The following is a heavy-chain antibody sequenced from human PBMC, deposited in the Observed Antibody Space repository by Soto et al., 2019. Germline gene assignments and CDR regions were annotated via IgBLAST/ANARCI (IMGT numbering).Heavy chain of an antibody. CDR1: GGSISSSSYY. V-gene: IGHV4-39*01. J-gene: IGHJ5*02. Sequence: SETLSLTCTVSGGSISSSSYYWGWIRQPPGKGLEWIGSIYYSGSTYYNPSLKSRVTISVDTSKNQFSLKLSSVTAADTAVYYCARWPPTPDSYCSGGSCYDDWFDPWGQGTLVTVSS. CDR3: ARWPPTPDSYCSGGSCYDDWFDP. CDR2: IYYSGST. D-gene: IGHD2-15*01.